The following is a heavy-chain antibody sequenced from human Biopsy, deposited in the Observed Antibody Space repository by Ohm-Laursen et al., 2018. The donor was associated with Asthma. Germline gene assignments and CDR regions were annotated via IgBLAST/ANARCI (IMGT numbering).Heavy chain of an antibody. CDR3: ARDPHNSYLASLRTKFNYYYYGMDV. CDR1: GFTFSSYA. J-gene: IGHJ6*02. V-gene: IGHV3-23*01. D-gene: IGHD1-7*01. CDR2: ISGSGGST. Sequence: SLRLSCAASGFTFSSYAMSWVRQAPGKGLEWVSAISGSGGSTYYADSVKGRFTISRDNSKNTLYLQMNSLRAEDTAVYYCARDPHNSYLASLRTKFNYYYYGMDVWGQGTTVTVSS.